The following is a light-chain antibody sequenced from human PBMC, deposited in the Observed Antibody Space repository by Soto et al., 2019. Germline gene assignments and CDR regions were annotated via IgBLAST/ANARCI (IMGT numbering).Light chain of an antibody. CDR2: NVA. V-gene: IGLV2-14*03. CDR3: SSYTGASALYV. J-gene: IGLJ1*01. Sequence: QSALTQPASVSGSPGQSITISCTGTSSDIGGYNYVAWYQQHLGKAPKLIIYNVAVRPSGVSNRFSGSKSGNTASLAISGIQPEDEAHYYCSSYTGASALYVFGTGTKVTVL. CDR1: SSDIGGYNY.